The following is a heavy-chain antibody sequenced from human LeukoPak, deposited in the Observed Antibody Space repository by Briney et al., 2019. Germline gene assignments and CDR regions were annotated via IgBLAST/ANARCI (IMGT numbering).Heavy chain of an antibody. Sequence: SETLSLTCTVSGGSISSGDYYWSWLRQPPGKGLEWIGYIYYSGSTYYNPSLKSRVTISVDTSKNQFSLKLSSVTAADTAVYYCARADPTYGDSDDAFDIWGQGTMVTVSS. V-gene: IGHV4-30-4*01. CDR3: ARADPTYGDSDDAFDI. CDR2: IYYSGST. CDR1: GGSISSGDYY. J-gene: IGHJ3*02. D-gene: IGHD4-17*01.